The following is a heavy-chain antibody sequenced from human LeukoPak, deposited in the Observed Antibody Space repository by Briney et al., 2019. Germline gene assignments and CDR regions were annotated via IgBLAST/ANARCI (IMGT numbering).Heavy chain of an antibody. CDR3: ARERQWLVGLAFDI. J-gene: IGHJ3*02. CDR1: GGTFSSYA. D-gene: IGHD6-19*01. CDR2: INPNSGGT. V-gene: IGHV1-2*02. Sequence: ASVKVSCKASGGTFSSYAISWVRQAPGQGLEWMGWINPNSGGTNYAQKFQGRVTMTRDTSTSTVYMELSSLRSEDTAVYYCARERQWLVGLAFDIWGQGTMVTVSS.